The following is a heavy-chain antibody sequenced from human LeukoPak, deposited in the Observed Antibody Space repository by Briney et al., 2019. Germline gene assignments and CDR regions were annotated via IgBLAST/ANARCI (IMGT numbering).Heavy chain of an antibody. V-gene: IGHV6-1*01. J-gene: IGHJ3*02. CDR2: TYYRSKWYF. D-gene: IGHD2-21*02. CDR1: GHNVSSRTAA. Sequence: SQTLSLTCAISGHNVSSRTAAWNWIRQSPSRGLEWLGRTYYRSKWYFDYAVSVKGRITGNPDTSKNQFSLLLTSVTPDDSAVYYCARDVGAFCDDDCRGRDAYDIWGQGTMVTVSS. CDR3: ARDVGAFCDDDCRGRDAYDI.